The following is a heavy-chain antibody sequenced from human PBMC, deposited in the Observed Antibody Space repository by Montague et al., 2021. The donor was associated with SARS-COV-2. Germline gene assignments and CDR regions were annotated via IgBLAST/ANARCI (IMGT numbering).Heavy chain of an antibody. V-gene: IGHV4-34*01. CDR3: ASAPRFSFGYWAY. CDR1: GGSSSNYY. CDR2: INHSGYT. J-gene: IGHJ4*02. Sequence: SETLSLTCAVYGGSSSNYYWSWIRQSPGKGLEWVGEINHSGYTDYNPSLESRLTISLDTSKKQFSLKMTSVTAAGTAVYYCASAPRFSFGYWAYWGQGTLVSVAS. D-gene: IGHD5-18*01.